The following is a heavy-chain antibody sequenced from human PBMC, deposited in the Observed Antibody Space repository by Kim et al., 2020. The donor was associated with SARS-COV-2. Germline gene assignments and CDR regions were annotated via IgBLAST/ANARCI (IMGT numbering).Heavy chain of an antibody. CDR1: GDSISSSSYY. D-gene: IGHD3-10*01. CDR2: IYYSGST. V-gene: IGHV4-39*01. Sequence: SETLSLTCTVSGDSISSSSYYWGWIRQPPGKGLEWIGSIYYSGSTYYNPSLKSRVTISVDTSKNQFSLKLSSVTAADTAVYYCARHQGRGSGSYIDYWGQGTLVTVSS. J-gene: IGHJ4*02. CDR3: ARHQGRGSGSYIDY.